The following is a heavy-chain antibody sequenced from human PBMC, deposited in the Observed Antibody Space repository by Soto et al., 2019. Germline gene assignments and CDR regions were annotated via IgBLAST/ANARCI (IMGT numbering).Heavy chain of an antibody. J-gene: IGHJ6*04. CDR3: ARWYSSGGYFPCDALNV. V-gene: IGHV5-51*01. D-gene: IGHD6-19*01. Sequence: PGESLKISCKASGYSFNSYWVGWVRQMPGKGPECMGIIFADDSETKYSPCYQGHVSFAVDMSINTAYVRRNSLRASETAKDYCARWYSSGGYFPCDALNVWGERSTVTVSS. CDR2: IFADDSET. CDR1: GYSFNSYW.